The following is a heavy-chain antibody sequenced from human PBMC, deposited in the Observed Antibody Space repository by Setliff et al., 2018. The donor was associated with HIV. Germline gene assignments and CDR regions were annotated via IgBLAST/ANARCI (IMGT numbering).Heavy chain of an antibody. V-gene: IGHV4-34*01. J-gene: IGHJ3*01. CDR2: INHSGST. CDR3: ARETYYYDSIGYWRSDAFDV. Sequence: SETLSLTCAVYVGSFSGYYWTWIRQPPGKGLEWIGEINHSGSTNYNPSLKSRVTISVDTSKNQFSLKLSSVTAADTALYYCARETYYYDSIGYWRSDAFDVWGQGTMVTVSS. CDR1: VGSFSGYY. D-gene: IGHD3-22*01.